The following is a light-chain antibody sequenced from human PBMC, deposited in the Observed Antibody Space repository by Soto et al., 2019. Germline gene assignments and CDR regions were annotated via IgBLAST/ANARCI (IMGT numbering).Light chain of an antibody. Sequence: DIQMTQSPSSLSASVGDRVTITCRASQSIITWLAWYQQKPGKGLKVLIYRASNLETGVPSRFSGSGSGTEFTLTISSLQPDDFATYYCQQYTVYPWTFGQGTKVETK. CDR3: QQYTVYPWT. CDR1: QSIITW. J-gene: IGKJ1*01. CDR2: RAS. V-gene: IGKV1-5*03.